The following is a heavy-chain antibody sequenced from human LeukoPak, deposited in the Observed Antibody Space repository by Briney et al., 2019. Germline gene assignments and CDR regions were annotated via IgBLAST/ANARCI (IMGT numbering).Heavy chain of an antibody. J-gene: IGHJ5*02. Sequence: PGGSLRLSCAASGFTFSSYVMHWVRQAPGKGLEWVAFIRYDGSNKYYADSVKGRFTISRDNSKNTLYLQMNSLRAEDTAVYYCAKVSRYPYSSSPNWFDPWGQGTLVTVSS. CDR2: IRYDGSNK. D-gene: IGHD6-13*01. V-gene: IGHV3-30*02. CDR3: AKVSRYPYSSSPNWFDP. CDR1: GFTFSSYV.